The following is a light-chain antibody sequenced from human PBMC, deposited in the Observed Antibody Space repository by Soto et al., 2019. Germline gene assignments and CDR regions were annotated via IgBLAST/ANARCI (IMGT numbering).Light chain of an antibody. CDR2: ENK. J-gene: IGLJ2*01. CDR3: QSYDSNDRGI. Sequence: NFMLTQPHSVSESPGKTVTISCTRSSGSIASNYVQWYQQRPGSAPTTVIYENKERPSGVPDRFSGSIDSSSNSASLTISGLKTEDEADYYCQSYDSNDRGIFGGGTKLTVL. CDR1: SGSIASNY. V-gene: IGLV6-57*04.